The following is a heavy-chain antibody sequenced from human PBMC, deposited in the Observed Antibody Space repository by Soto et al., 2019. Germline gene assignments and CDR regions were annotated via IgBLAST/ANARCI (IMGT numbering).Heavy chain of an antibody. Sequence: GGSLRLSCAASGFTFSTYDMHWVRQATGKGLEWVSAIGTIRDTDYLDSVKGRFTITRENAKKSVYLQMNSLRVGDTAVYYCARAYSGQLPRRADYYYAMDVWGPGTTVTVSS. CDR3: ARAYSGQLPRRADYYYAMDV. D-gene: IGHD2-2*01. V-gene: IGHV3-13*01. CDR2: IGTIRDT. J-gene: IGHJ6*02. CDR1: GFTFSTYD.